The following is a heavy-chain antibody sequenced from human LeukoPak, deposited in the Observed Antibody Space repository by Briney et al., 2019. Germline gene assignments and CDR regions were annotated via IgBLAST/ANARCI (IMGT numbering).Heavy chain of an antibody. V-gene: IGHV4-34*01. D-gene: IGHD6-19*01. J-gene: IGHJ4*02. Sequence: PSDSLALTSAVYGGSVNGYYWGWIRQPPGKGLEWIGEINHSGSTNYNPSLKSRVTISVDTSKNQFSLKLSSVTAADTAVYYCARVYSSGWYNYYFDYWGQGTLVTVSS. CDR1: GGSVNGYY. CDR2: INHSGST. CDR3: ARVYSSGWYNYYFDY.